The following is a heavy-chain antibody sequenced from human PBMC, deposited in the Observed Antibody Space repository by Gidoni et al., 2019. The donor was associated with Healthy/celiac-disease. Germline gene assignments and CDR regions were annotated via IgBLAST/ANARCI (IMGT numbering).Heavy chain of an antibody. J-gene: IGHJ6*02. CDR3: ARGGNDFWNGDYYGMDV. CDR2: EK. V-gene: IGHV3-7*01. Sequence: EKYYVDSVKGRFTISRDNAKNSLYLQMNSLRAEDTAVYYCARGGNDFWNGDYYGMDVWGQGTTVTVSS. D-gene: IGHD3-3*01.